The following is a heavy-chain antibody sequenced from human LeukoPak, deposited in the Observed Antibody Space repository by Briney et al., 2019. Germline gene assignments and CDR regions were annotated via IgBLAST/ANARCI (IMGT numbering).Heavy chain of an antibody. V-gene: IGHV5-51*01. D-gene: IGHD3-16*01. CDR2: IYPGDSDT. CDR1: GYTFTDYW. J-gene: IGHJ4*02. Sequence: RGESLKISCTGSGYTFTDYWIGWVRQMLGRGLEWMGIIYPGDSDTRYSPSFQGQVSISADKSINTAFLQWSSLKASDTAMFYCVRHRPESAINTRGGLDYWGQGTLVTVSS. CDR3: VRHRPESAINTRGGLDY.